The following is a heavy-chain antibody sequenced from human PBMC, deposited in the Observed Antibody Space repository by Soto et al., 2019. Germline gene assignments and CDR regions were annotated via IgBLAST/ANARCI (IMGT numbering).Heavy chain of an antibody. J-gene: IGHJ4*01. V-gene: IGHV3-23*01. CDR3: TRHVVDRGIAY. CDR2: ITVNGDGT. Sequence: EVQVLESGGGLVQPGGSLRLSCAASGFTFRDSAMTWVRQTPGKGLEYVSSITVNGDGTYYAASVKGRFTISRDNSKNTLYLQMNSLRAEDTALYYCTRHVVDRGIAYCGQVTLVTVSS. CDR1: GFTFRDSA. D-gene: IGHD3-16*02.